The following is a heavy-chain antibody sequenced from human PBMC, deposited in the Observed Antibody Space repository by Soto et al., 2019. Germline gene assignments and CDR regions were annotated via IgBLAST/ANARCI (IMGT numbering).Heavy chain of an antibody. CDR2: IYYSGST. V-gene: IGHV4-59*08. J-gene: IGHJ6*03. D-gene: IGHD6-13*01. CDR3: ARLRTGVAAAGPDYYYYYYMDV. CDR1: GGSISSYY. Sequence: SETLSLTCTVSGGSISSYYWSWIRQPPGKGLEWIGYIYYSGSTNYNPSLKSRVTISVDTSKNQFSLKLSSVTAADTAVYYCARLRTGVAAAGPDYYYYYYMDVWGKGTTVTVSS.